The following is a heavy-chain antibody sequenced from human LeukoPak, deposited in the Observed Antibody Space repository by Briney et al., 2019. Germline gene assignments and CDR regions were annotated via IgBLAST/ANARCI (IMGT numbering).Heavy chain of an antibody. D-gene: IGHD3-16*02. J-gene: IGHJ5*02. V-gene: IGHV3-15*01. Sequence: PGGSLRLSCAASGFTFSNAWMSWVRQAPGKGLEWVGRIKSKTDGGTTDYAAPVKGRFTTSRDDSKNTLYLQMNSLKTEDTAVYYCTTATFGGVIVVTGEDWFDPWGQGTLVTVSS. CDR2: IKSKTDGGTT. CDR1: GFTFSNAW. CDR3: TTATFGGVIVVTGEDWFDP.